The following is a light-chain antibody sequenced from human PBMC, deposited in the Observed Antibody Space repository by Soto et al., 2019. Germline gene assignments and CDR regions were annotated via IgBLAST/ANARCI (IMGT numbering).Light chain of an antibody. CDR3: QRYNSYPFT. J-gene: IGKJ3*01. Sequence: DIQMTQSPSTLSASEGDRVTITCRASQSISGWLAWYQQKPGKAPKLLIYKASSLESGVPSRFSGSGSGTDFTLTISSLQPEDSATYYCQRYNSYPFTFGRRTKVDIK. CDR2: KAS. V-gene: IGKV1-5*03. CDR1: QSISGW.